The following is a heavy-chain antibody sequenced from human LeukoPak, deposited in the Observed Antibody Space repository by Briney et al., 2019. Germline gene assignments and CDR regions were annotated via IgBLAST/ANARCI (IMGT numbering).Heavy chain of an antibody. CDR1: GFTFSSYS. CDR2: ISSSSSTI. V-gene: IGHV3-48*01. Sequence: GGSLRLSCAASGFTFSSYSVNWVRQAPGKGLEWVSYISSSSSTIYYADSVKGRFTVSRDNAKNSLYLQMNSLRAEDTAVYYCARDHHRRLYDSQARDTFDIWGQGTMVTVSS. D-gene: IGHD3-22*01. CDR3: ARDHHRRLYDSQARDTFDI. J-gene: IGHJ3*02.